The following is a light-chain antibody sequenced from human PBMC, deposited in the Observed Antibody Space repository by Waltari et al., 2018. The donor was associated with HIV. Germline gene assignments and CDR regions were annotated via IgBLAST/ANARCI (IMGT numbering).Light chain of an antibody. CDR3: QQYASSSFT. CDR1: QSISYNY. Sequence: VLTQSPGILSLSLGETAILSCRASQSISYNYLAWYQQKTGQAPRLLMYGVSTRATGIPDRFSGSGSGTDFTLTISGLEPEDFAVYCCQQYASSSFTFGPGTKVEIK. V-gene: IGKV3-20*01. J-gene: IGKJ3*01. CDR2: GVS.